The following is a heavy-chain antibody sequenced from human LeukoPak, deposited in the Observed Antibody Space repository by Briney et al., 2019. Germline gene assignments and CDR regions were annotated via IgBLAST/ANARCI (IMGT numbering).Heavy chain of an antibody. CDR2: ISSDGIQK. CDR1: GFAFSNYA. Sequence: GTSLRLSCAASGFAFSNYAIHWVRQAPGKGLEWVAVISSDGIQKYYGDSVRGRFTIFRDNSVNTLYLQMNSLRADDTAVYYCARERIAATGTGWFDPWGQGTLVTVSS. D-gene: IGHD6-13*01. V-gene: IGHV3-30*04. CDR3: ARERIAATGTGWFDP. J-gene: IGHJ5*02.